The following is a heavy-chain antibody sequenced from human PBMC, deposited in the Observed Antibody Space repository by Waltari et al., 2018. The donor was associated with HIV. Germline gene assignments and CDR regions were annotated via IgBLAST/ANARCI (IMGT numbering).Heavy chain of an antibody. J-gene: IGHJ4*02. Sequence: EVQLVESGGGLVKTGGSLGLACAASGFTLSSYIMNWVRQEPGKCLEWVSSIASSRSSYIYYAESVRGRFTISRDNAKNSLYLQMSSLRAEDTAVYYCAREMATVYVDYWGQGTLVTVSP. CDR1: GFTLSSYI. CDR3: AREMATVYVDY. V-gene: IGHV3-21*01. CDR2: IASSRSSYI. D-gene: IGHD5-12*01.